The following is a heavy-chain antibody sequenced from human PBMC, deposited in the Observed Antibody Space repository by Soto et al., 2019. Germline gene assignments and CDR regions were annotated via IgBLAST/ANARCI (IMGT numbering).Heavy chain of an antibody. V-gene: IGHV3-21*01. CDR2: ISSSSSYI. Sequence: EVQLVESGGGLVKPGGSLRLSCAASGFTFSSYSMNWVRQAPGKGLEWVSSISSSSSYIYYADSVKGRFTISRDNAKNSLYLQMNSQRAEDTAVYYCARSPGGCSSTSCSYYYYYGMDVWGQGTTVTVSS. CDR3: ARSPGGCSSTSCSYYYYYGMDV. J-gene: IGHJ6*02. D-gene: IGHD2-2*01. CDR1: GFTFSSYS.